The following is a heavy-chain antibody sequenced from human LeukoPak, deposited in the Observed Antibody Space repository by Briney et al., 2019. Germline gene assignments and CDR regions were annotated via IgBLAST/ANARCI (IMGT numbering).Heavy chain of an antibody. D-gene: IGHD5-18*01. V-gene: IGHV1-24*01. CDR1: GDTVTGFS. CDR2: FDPEDGAR. J-gene: IGHJ4*02. Sequence: ASVKVSCKVSGDTVTGFSIHWVRQAPGHGLEWMGGFDPEDGARIFAQKFQGRVTMTEDSSTDTAYMDLSSLRSEDTAVYYCATGYTYDYSLYWGQGTLVTVSS. CDR3: ATGYTYDYSLY.